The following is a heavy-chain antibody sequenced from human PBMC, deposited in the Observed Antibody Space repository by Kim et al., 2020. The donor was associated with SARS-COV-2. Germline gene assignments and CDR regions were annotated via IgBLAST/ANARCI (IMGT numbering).Heavy chain of an antibody. CDR2: INTDGTTT. CDR3: ARGLVRGWFDP. CDR1: GFTFSSYW. Sequence: GGSLRLSCAASGFTFSSYWMHWVRQAPTKGLVWVSHINTDGTTTTYADSVKGRFTISRDNAKKTLYLQMNSLRVEDTAVYYCARGLVRGWFDPWGQGTLV. J-gene: IGHJ5*02. D-gene: IGHD3-10*01. V-gene: IGHV3-74*01.